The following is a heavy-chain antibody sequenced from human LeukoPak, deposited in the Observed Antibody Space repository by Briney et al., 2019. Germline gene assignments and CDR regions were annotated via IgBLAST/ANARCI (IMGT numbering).Heavy chain of an antibody. J-gene: IGHJ3*01. D-gene: IGHD2-2*01. CDR2: ISNSDSNI. CDR3: ARGGYCSPTSCGPGTFDL. CDR1: GFTFSSYA. V-gene: IGHV3-11*04. Sequence: GGSLRLSCAASGFTFSSYAMSWIRQAPGKGLEWISYISNSDSNINYADSVKGRFTISRDNAKNSLYLQMNSLRAEDTALYYCARGGYCSPTSCGPGTFDLWGQGTMVIVSS.